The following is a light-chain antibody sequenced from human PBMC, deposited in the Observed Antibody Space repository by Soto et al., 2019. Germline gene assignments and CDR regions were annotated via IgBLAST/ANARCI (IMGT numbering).Light chain of an antibody. CDR3: QQSYSTLFT. Sequence: IHLTQSPTSLSPSVWDRVTITCRASQGISSYLAWYQQKPGKAPKLLIYAASSLQSGVPSRFSGSGSGTDFTLTISSLQPEDFATYYCQQSYSTLFTFGPGTKVDIK. V-gene: IGKV1-39*01. CDR1: QGISSY. CDR2: AAS. J-gene: IGKJ3*01.